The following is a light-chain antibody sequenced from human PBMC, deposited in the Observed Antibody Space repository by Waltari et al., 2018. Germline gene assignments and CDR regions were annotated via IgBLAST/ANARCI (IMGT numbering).Light chain of an antibody. Sequence: TCRASQGISNYLAWYQQKSGKAPKLLIYTASTLQSGVPSRFSRRGSGTDFTLTISSLQPEDFATYFCQQLNSYPPTFGGGTKVEIK. J-gene: IGKJ4*01. V-gene: IGKV1-9*01. CDR3: QQLNSYPPT. CDR2: TAS. CDR1: QGISNY.